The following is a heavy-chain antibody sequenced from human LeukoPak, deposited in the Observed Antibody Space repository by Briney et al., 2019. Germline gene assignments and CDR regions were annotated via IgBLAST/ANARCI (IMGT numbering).Heavy chain of an antibody. CDR3: ARDRDDYVWGSYRYTYYFDY. D-gene: IGHD3-16*02. J-gene: IGHJ4*02. CDR2: IKQDGSEK. V-gene: IGHV3-7*01. CDR1: GFTFSRYW. Sequence: QSGGSLRLSCAASGFTFSRYWMSWVRQAPGKGLEWVANIKQDGSEKYYVDSVKGRFTISRDNAKNSLYLQMNSLRAEDTAVYYCARDRDDYVWGSYRYTYYFDYWGQGTLVTVSS.